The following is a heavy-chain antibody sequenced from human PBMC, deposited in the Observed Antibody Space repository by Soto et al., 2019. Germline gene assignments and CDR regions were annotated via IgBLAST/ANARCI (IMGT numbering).Heavy chain of an antibody. CDR3: ASPVAFWSRPTRHNWFDP. J-gene: IGHJ5*02. D-gene: IGHD3-3*01. Sequence: SETLSLTCTVSGGSISSSSYYWGWIRQPPGKGLEWIGSIYYSGSTYYNPSLKSRVTISVDTSKNQFSLKLSSVTAADTAVYYCASPVAFWSRPTRHNWFDPWGQGTLVTVSS. CDR2: IYYSGST. CDR1: GGSISSSSYY. V-gene: IGHV4-39*01.